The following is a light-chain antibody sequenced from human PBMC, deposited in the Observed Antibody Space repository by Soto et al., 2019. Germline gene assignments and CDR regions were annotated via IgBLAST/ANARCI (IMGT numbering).Light chain of an antibody. J-gene: IGKJ4*01. Sequence: DIQMTQSPSSLSASVGDRVTITCRASQGITTYLAWYQQKPGKVPKLLIYAASTLQSGVPSRFSGSGSGTDFTLTISSLQPEDVATYYCQNYNGAPLTFGGGTKVEI. CDR2: AAS. V-gene: IGKV1-27*01. CDR3: QNYNGAPLT. CDR1: QGITTY.